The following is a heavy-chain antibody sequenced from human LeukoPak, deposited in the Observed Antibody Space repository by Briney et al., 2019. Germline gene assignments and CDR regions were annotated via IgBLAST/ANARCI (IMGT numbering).Heavy chain of an antibody. CDR2: IYTSGST. J-gene: IGHJ6*03. V-gene: IGHV4-61*02. Sequence: KPSETLSLTCTGSGGSISSGSYYWSWIRQPAGKGLEWIGRIYTSGSTNYNPSLKSRVTISVDTPKNQFSLKLSSVTAADTAVYYCARGLGWQQYPAYYMDVWGKGTTVTISS. D-gene: IGHD5-24*01. CDR1: GGSISSGSYY. CDR3: ARGLGWQQYPAYYMDV.